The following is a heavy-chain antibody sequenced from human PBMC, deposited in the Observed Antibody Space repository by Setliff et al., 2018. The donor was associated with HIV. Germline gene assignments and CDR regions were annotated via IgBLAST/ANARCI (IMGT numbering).Heavy chain of an antibody. CDR1: GFTFGDYA. J-gene: IGHJ4*02. CDR2: IRSKVYGGTT. Sequence: GESLRLSCTTSGFTFGDYAMSWVRQAPGKGLEWVGFIRSKVYGGTTEYAASVKGRFTISRDDSKSIAYLQMNSLKTEDTAVYYCSRDDLYGGNSFDYWGQGTLVTVSS. D-gene: IGHD4-17*01. V-gene: IGHV3-49*04. CDR3: SRDDLYGGNSFDY.